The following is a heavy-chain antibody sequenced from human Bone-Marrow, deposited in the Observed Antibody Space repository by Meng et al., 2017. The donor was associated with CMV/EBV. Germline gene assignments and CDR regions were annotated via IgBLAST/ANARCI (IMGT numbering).Heavy chain of an antibody. J-gene: IGHJ4*02. V-gene: IGHV3-23*01. Sequence: GGSLRLSCAASGFTFSSYAMSWVRQAPGKGLEWVSAISGSGGSTYYADSVKGRFTISRDNSKNTLYLQLNSLRAEDTAVYYCANDPPFNSWPNYWGQGTRVTFSS. CDR2: ISGSGGST. CDR3: ANDPPFNSWPNY. D-gene: IGHD5-12*01. CDR1: GFTFSSYA.